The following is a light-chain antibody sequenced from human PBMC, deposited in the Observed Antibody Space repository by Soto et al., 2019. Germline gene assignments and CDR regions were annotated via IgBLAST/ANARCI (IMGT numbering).Light chain of an antibody. V-gene: IGKV3-20*01. J-gene: IGKJ5*01. CDR1: KTVSSY. CDR2: GAS. CDR3: QQYGTSTMT. Sequence: ENVLTQSPGTLSLSPGERASLSCRASKTVSSYLTWYQQRPGQAPRLLISGASRRATGIPDRISGSGSGTYFTLAIMRLEPEEFAMYYCQQYGTSTMTLGQGTRLEIK.